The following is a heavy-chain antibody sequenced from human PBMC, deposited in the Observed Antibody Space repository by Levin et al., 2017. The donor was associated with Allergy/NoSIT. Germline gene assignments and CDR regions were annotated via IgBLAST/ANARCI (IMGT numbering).Heavy chain of an antibody. V-gene: IGHV4-30-4*01. D-gene: IGHD5-12*01. CDR3: ARGGGYSGSEPFDY. CDR1: GGSLTSGDYY. J-gene: IGHJ4*02. CDR2: IYYSGNT. Sequence: PSETLSLTCTVSGGSLTSGDYYWSWIRQPPGKGLEWIGYIYYSGNTYYNPSLKSRVTILVDTSKSHFSLKLTSVTAADTAVYYCARGGGYSGSEPFDYWGQGTLVTVSS.